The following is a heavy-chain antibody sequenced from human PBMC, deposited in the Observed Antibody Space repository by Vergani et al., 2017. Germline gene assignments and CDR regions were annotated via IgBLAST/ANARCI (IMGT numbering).Heavy chain of an antibody. CDR2: IIPILGIA. V-gene: IGHV1-69*08. J-gene: IGHJ4*02. Sequence: QVQLVQSGAEVKKPGSSVKVSCKASGGTFSSYTISWVRQAPGQGLEWMGRIIPILGIANYAQKFQGRVTITADKSTSTAYMELSSLRPEDTAVYYCARDLGYCSGGSCYTWGQGTLVTVSS. CDR3: ARDLGYCSGGSCYT. CDR1: GGTFSSYT. D-gene: IGHD2-15*01.